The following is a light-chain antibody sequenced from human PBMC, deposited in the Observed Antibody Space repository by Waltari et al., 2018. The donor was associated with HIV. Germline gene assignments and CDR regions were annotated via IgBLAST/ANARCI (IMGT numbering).Light chain of an antibody. V-gene: IGKV3-20*01. CDR3: QRYGNSPFT. CDR1: QRVSNNY. Sequence: EIVLTQSPGTLSLSPGERATLSCRASQRVSNNYLAWYQQKPGQAPRLLIYCASSRATGIPDRFSGSGSGTDFTLTVSRLEPEDFAVYYCQRYGNSPFTFGGGTRVEIK. J-gene: IGKJ4*01. CDR2: CAS.